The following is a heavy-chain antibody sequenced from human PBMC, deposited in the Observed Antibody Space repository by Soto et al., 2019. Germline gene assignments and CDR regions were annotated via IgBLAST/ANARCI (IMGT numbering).Heavy chain of an antibody. V-gene: IGHV1-69*01. D-gene: IGHD3-10*01. Sequence: QVQLVQSGAEVKKPGSSVKVSCKASGGTFSSYAISWVRQAPGQGLEWMGGIIPIFGTANYAQKFQGRVTITAYEATSTAYRELSSLRSEDTAVYYCAREGDTKVRGVIKYYYGMDVWGQGTTVTVSS. CDR2: IIPIFGTA. CDR3: AREGDTKVRGVIKYYYGMDV. J-gene: IGHJ6*02. CDR1: GGTFSSYA.